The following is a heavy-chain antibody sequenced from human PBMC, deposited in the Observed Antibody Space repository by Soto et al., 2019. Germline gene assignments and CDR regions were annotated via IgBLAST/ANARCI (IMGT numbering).Heavy chain of an antibody. CDR3: ARGPRECSGGSCYSGFDP. CDR1: GFTFSSYS. Sequence: EVQLVESGGGLVKPGGSLRLSCAASGFTFSSYSMNWVRQAPGKGLEWVSSISSSSSYIYYADSVKGRFTISRDNAKNSLYLQMNSRRAEDTAVYYCARGPRECSGGSCYSGFDPWGQGTLVTVSS. V-gene: IGHV3-21*01. D-gene: IGHD2-15*01. CDR2: ISSSSSYI. J-gene: IGHJ5*02.